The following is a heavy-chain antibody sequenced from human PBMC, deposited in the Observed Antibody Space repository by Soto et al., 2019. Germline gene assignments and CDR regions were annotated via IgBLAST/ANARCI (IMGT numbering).Heavy chain of an antibody. Sequence: SGGSLRLSCAASGFDFSTHALTWVRQAPGKGLEWLSSITNTGITTHYADSVKGRFTISRENSRNTLHLQLNNLRVDDTAVYYCAKGFDYGDTKNIDHWGQGTLVTVSS. V-gene: IGHV3-23*01. J-gene: IGHJ4*02. D-gene: IGHD4-17*01. CDR3: AKGFDYGDTKNIDH. CDR2: ITNTGITT. CDR1: GFDFSTHA.